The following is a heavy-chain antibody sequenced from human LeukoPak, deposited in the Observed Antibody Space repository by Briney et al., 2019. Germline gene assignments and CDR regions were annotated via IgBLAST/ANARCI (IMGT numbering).Heavy chain of an antibody. CDR1: GGTFSSYA. Sequence: EASVKVSCKASGGTFSSYAISWVRQAPGQGLEWMGGIIPIFGTANYAQKFQGRVTITADESTSTAYMELSSLRSEDTAVYYCARVEMATNNPNWYFDLWGRGTLVTVSS. CDR2: IIPIFGTA. CDR3: ARVEMATNNPNWYFDL. D-gene: IGHD5-24*01. J-gene: IGHJ2*01. V-gene: IGHV1-69*13.